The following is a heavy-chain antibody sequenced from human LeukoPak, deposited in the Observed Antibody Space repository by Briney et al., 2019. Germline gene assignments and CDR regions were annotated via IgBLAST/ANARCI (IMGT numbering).Heavy chain of an antibody. J-gene: IGHJ6*02. D-gene: IGHD6-13*01. Sequence: GSLRLSCAASGFTVNSHYMSWVRQAPGRGLEWVSVIYTGGSTYDADSVKGRFTISRDNHKNMLYLQMSSLRAEDTAVYYCARGDSSSWYLYGMDVWGQGTTVTVSS. CDR3: ARGDSSSWYLYGMDV. CDR2: IYTGGST. V-gene: IGHV3-53*01. CDR1: GFTVNSHY.